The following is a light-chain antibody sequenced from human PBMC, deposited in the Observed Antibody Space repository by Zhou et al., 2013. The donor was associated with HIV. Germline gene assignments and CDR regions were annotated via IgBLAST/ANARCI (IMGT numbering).Light chain of an antibody. CDR1: QSVASW. CDR3: QQSDSFPLT. CDR2: ETS. Sequence: DVRLTQSPSSVSASVGDRVTVTCRASQSVASWLAWYQVKSGTAPKLLIYETSTLQSEVPSRFSGSGSGTNFTLTISSLQPEDFATYFCQQSDSFPLTFGGGTRVEIK. V-gene: IGKV1-12*01. J-gene: IGKJ4*01.